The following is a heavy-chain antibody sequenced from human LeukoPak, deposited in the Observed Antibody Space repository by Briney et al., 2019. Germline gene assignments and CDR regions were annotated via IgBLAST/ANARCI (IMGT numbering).Heavy chain of an antibody. CDR3: ARARGYSYGSPFDY. D-gene: IGHD5-18*01. CDR1: GGSINFYY. Sequence: PSETLSLTCTVSGGSINFYYWSWIRQPPGKGLEWIGYISDSGSTNYNPSLKSRVTISVQTSKNQFSLKMRSVTAADTAVYYCARARGYSYGSPFDYWGQGTLVTVSS. V-gene: IGHV4-59*01. CDR2: ISDSGST. J-gene: IGHJ4*02.